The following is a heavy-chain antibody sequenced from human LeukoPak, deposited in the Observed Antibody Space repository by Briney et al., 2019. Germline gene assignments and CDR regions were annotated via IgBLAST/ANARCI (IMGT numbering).Heavy chain of an antibody. Sequence: GESLKISCKISGYNFTTYWIGWVRQMPGKGLEWMGIIYPGDSDTRYSPSFQGQVTISADKSISTAYLQWGSLKASDTAMYYCARSQGYCSGGSCLQGDWFDPWGQGTLVTVSS. CDR3: ARSQGYCSGGSCLQGDWFDP. D-gene: IGHD2-15*01. CDR1: GYNFTTYW. V-gene: IGHV5-51*01. J-gene: IGHJ5*02. CDR2: IYPGDSDT.